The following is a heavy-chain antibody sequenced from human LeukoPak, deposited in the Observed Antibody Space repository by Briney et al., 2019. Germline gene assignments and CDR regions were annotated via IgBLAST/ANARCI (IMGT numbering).Heavy chain of an antibody. CDR2: IYTSGST. Sequence: PSETLSLTCTVSGGSISSYYWSWIRQPAGKGLEWIGRIYTSGSTNYNPSLKSRVTISVDKSKNQFSLKLSSVTAADTAVHYCARGPPYYYGSGYYYYMDVWGKGTTVTVSS. CDR3: ARGPPYYYGSGYYYYMDV. V-gene: IGHV4-4*07. D-gene: IGHD3-10*01. J-gene: IGHJ6*03. CDR1: GGSISSYY.